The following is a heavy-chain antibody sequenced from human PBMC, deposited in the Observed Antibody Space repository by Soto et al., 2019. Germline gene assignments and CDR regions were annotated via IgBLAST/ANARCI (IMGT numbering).Heavy chain of an antibody. J-gene: IGHJ5*02. CDR3: ARDLRIDWVRYCSGGSCYSGWFDP. Sequence: LRLSCAASGFTFSSYAMHWVRQAPGKGLEWVAVISYDGSNKYYADSVKGRFTISRDNSKNTLYLQMNSLRAEDTAVYYCARDLRIDWVRYCSGGSCYSGWFDPWGQGTLVTVSS. CDR1: GFTFSSYA. D-gene: IGHD2-15*01. V-gene: IGHV3-30-3*01. CDR2: ISYDGSNK.